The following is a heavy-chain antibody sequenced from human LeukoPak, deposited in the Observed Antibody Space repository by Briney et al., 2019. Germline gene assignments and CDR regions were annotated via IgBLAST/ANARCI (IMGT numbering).Heavy chain of an antibody. J-gene: IGHJ6*03. CDR2: IYSGGST. V-gene: IGHV3-53*01. D-gene: IGHD2-2*01. CDR1: GFIVISNY. Sequence: GGSLRLSCTASGFIVISNYLSWVRQAPGKGLEWVSVIYSGGSTYYADSVKGRFTISRDNSKNTLYLQMNSLRAEDTAVYYCAREAWGSTRYYYYMDFRVKGTTVTVSS. CDR3: AREAWGSTRYYYYMDF.